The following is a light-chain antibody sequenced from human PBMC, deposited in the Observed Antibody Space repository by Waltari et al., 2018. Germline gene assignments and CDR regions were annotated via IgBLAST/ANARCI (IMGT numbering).Light chain of an antibody. CDR2: GAS. J-gene: IGKJ1*01. CDR3: QHYLRLPVS. V-gene: IGKV3-20*01. Sequence: EIVLTQSPGTLSLSPGERATLSCRASQSVGRNLAWYQQSPGQAPRLLMYGASSRAANIPDRFAGSVSGTDFSLTINRLEPEDFAVYYCQHYLRLPVSFGQGTKVEIK. CDR1: QSVGRN.